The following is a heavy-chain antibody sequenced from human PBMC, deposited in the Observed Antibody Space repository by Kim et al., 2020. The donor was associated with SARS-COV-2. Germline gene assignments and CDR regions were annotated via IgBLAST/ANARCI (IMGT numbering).Heavy chain of an antibody. D-gene: IGHD3-10*01. Sequence: SETLSLTCTVSGGSISSYYWSWIRQPPGKGLEWIGYIYYSGSTNYNPSLKSRVTISVDTSKNQFSLKLSSVTAADTAVYYCARDRSGDYFDYWGQGTLVTVSS. CDR2: IYYSGST. CDR3: ARDRSGDYFDY. V-gene: IGHV4-59*13. J-gene: IGHJ4*02. CDR1: GGSISSYY.